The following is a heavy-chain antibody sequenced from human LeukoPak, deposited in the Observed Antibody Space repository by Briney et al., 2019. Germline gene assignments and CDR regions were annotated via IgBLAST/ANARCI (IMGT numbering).Heavy chain of an antibody. CDR3: ARSLYCSSTSCYLPDY. V-gene: IGHV1-46*01. D-gene: IGHD2-2*01. J-gene: IGHJ4*02. CDR1: GYTFTSYY. Sequence: ASVKVSCKASGYTFTSYYMHWVRQAPRQGLEWMGIINPSGGSTSYAQKFQGRVTMTRDTSTSTVYMELSSLRSEDTAVYYCARSLYCSSTSCYLPDYWGQGTLVTVSS. CDR2: INPSGGST.